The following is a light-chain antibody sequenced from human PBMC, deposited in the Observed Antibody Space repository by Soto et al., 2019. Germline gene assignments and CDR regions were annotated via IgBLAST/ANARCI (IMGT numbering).Light chain of an antibody. CDR2: LNSDGSH. CDR3: HTWGTGIQV. J-gene: IGLJ2*01. Sequence: QSVLTQSPSASASLGASVKLTCTLSSGHSSYAIAWHRQQPEKGPRYLMKLNSDGSHNKGDGIPDRFSGSTSGAERYLTISSLQSEDEADYYCHTWGTGIQVFGGGTKLTVL. V-gene: IGLV4-69*01. CDR1: SGHSSYA.